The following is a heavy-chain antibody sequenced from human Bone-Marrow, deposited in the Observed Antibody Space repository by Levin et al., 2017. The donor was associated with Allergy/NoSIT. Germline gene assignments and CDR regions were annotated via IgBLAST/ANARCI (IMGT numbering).Heavy chain of an antibody. V-gene: IGHV4-59*08. CDR3: ARQDYADPFYFDY. D-gene: IGHD4-17*01. Sequence: SQTLSLTCTVSGGSIGSSYWSWIRQPPEKGLEWIGYIYYSGSTNYNPSLKSRVTISVDTSKNQFSLKLSSVTAAETAIYYCARQDYADPFYFDYWGQGTLITVSS. CDR2: IYYSGST. J-gene: IGHJ4*02. CDR1: GGSIGSSY.